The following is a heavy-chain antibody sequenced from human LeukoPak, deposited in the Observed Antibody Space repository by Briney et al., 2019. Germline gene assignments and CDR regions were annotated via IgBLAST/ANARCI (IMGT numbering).Heavy chain of an antibody. J-gene: IGHJ6*02. Sequence: GGSLRLSCAASGFTFSSYAMPWVRQAPGKGLEWVAVISYDGSNKYYADSVKGRFTISRDNSKNTLYLQMNSLRAEDTAVYYCARDLVPYGDYVGYYYGMDVWGQGTTVTVSS. D-gene: IGHD4-17*01. CDR3: ARDLVPYGDYVGYYYGMDV. CDR2: ISYDGSNK. V-gene: IGHV3-30*04. CDR1: GFTFSSYA.